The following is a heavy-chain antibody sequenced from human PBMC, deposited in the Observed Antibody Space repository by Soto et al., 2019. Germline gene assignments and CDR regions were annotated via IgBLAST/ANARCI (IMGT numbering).Heavy chain of an antibody. J-gene: IGHJ5*02. CDR1: GGSFSGYY. D-gene: IGHD3-10*01. CDR3: ARITALWFGELIDNWFDP. CDR2: INHSGST. Sequence: PSETLSLTCAVYGGSFSGYYWSWIRQPPGKGLEWIGEINHSGSTNYNPSLKSRVTISVDTSKNQFSLKLSSVTAADTAVYYCARITALWFGELIDNWFDPWGQGTLVTVSS. V-gene: IGHV4-34*01.